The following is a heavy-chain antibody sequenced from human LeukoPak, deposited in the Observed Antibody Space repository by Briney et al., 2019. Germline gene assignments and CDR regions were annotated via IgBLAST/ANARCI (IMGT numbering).Heavy chain of an antibody. Sequence: SETLSLTCTVSGGSISSGDYYWSWIRRPPGKGLEWIGYIYYSGSTYYNPSLKSRVTISVDTSKNQFSLMLSSATAADTAVYYCARLTTSFRAFHIWGQGTMVTVSS. V-gene: IGHV4-30-4*01. CDR3: ARLTTSFRAFHI. CDR1: GGSISSGDYY. D-gene: IGHD1-1*01. CDR2: IYYSGST. J-gene: IGHJ3*02.